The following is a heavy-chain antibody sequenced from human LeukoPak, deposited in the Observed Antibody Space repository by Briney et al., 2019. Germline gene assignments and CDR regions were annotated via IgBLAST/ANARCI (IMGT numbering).Heavy chain of an antibody. CDR1: GASTSHFY. J-gene: IGHJ3*02. V-gene: IGHV4-59*01. Sequence: SETLSLSCTVSGASTSHFYWNWIRQPPGKGLEWIGYMHSSGSSKHNPSLKSRLTTSIDTSKNQFSLQLASVTAADTAIYYCARSAEWLRNAFDIWGQGTMVSVSS. CDR2: MHSSGSS. CDR3: ARSAEWLRNAFDI. D-gene: IGHD5-12*01.